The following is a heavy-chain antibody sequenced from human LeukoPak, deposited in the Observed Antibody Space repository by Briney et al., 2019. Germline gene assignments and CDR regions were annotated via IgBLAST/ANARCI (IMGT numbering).Heavy chain of an antibody. D-gene: IGHD5-18*01. CDR2: IYYSGST. V-gene: IGHV4-59*12. CDR3: ASRGGYGNYYYYMDV. Sequence: SETLSLTCTVSGGSISSYYWSWIRQPPGKGLEWIGYIYYSGSTNYNPSLKSRVTISVDTSKNQFSLKLSSVTAADTAVYYCASRGGYGNYYYYMDVWGKGTTVTVSS. CDR1: GGSISSYY. J-gene: IGHJ6*03.